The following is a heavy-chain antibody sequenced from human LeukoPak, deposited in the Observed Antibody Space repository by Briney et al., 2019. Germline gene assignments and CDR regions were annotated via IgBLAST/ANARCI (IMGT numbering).Heavy chain of an antibody. Sequence: ASVKVSCKASGYTFTTSGINWVRQAPGQGLEWMGCINVYNGNTNYAQKFQGRITMTRDTSTSTAYMELRSLKSDDTAVYYCARGLVVPAAMGEFDYWGQGTLIAVSS. V-gene: IGHV1-18*01. CDR3: ARGLVVPAAMGEFDY. J-gene: IGHJ4*02. CDR1: GYTFTTSG. CDR2: INVYNGNT. D-gene: IGHD2-2*01.